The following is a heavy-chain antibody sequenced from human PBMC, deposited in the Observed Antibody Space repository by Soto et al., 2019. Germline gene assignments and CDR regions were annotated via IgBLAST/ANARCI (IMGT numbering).Heavy chain of an antibody. CDR3: ASGVSSAAYVSHLNWLDP. CDR1: GGSFSGFY. CDR2: ISHSGIT. Sequence: QVHLQQWGAGLLKPSETLSLTCAVYGGSFSGFYWVWIRQPPGKGLEWIGEISHSGITSYNASLKSRGTLSVATSQNQFSLKLSSVTAADTAVYYCASGVSSAAYVSHLNWLDPWGQGTLVTVSS. D-gene: IGHD3-10*02. V-gene: IGHV4-34*01. J-gene: IGHJ5*02.